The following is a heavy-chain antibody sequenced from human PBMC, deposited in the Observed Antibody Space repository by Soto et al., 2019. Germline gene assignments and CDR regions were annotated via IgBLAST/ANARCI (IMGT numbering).Heavy chain of an antibody. V-gene: IGHV1-8*01. CDR1: GYTFTSYD. Sequence: ASVKVSCKASGYTFTSYDINWVRQATGQGLEWMGWMNPNSGNTGYAQKFQGRVTMTEDTSTDTAYMELSSLRSEDTAVYYCATKGLLGSDYYYYGMDVWGQGTTVTVSS. CDR2: MNPNSGNT. CDR3: ATKGLLGSDYYYYGMDV. D-gene: IGHD3-10*01. J-gene: IGHJ6*02.